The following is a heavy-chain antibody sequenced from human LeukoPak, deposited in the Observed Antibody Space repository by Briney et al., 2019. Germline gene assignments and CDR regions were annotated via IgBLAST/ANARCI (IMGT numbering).Heavy chain of an antibody. V-gene: IGHV1-69*13. CDR1: GGTFSSYA. J-gene: IGHJ3*02. CDR2: IIPIFGTA. CDR3: ARDSGCSSTSCHLWFGPHQAGVNAFDI. D-gene: IGHD2-2*01. Sequence: GASVKVSCKASGGTFSSYAISWVRQAPGQGPEWLGGIIPIFGTANYAQKFQGRVTITADESTSTAYMELRSLRSDDTAVYYCARDSGCSSTSCHLWFGPHQAGVNAFDIWGQGTMVTVSS.